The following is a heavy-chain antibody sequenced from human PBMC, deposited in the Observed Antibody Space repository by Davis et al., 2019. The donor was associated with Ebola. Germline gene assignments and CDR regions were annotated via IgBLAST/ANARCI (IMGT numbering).Heavy chain of an antibody. V-gene: IGHV3-21*04. CDR2: ISSSSSYI. Sequence: GESLKISCAASGFTFSSYSMNWVRQAPGKGLEWVSSISSSSSYIYYADSVKGRFTISRDNAKNSLYLQMNSLRADDTAVYYCVKGGCSSTVCYIEYWGQGTLVTVSS. D-gene: IGHD2-2*02. J-gene: IGHJ4*02. CDR1: GFTFSSYS. CDR3: VKGGCSSTVCYIEY.